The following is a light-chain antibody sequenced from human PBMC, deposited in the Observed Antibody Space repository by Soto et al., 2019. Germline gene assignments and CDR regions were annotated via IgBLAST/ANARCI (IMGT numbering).Light chain of an antibody. Sequence: QPVLTQPPSVSGAPGQRINIACTGSNSNIGAGYDVPWYRQSPGTAPKLLLSGHSHRPSGVPDRFSGSQSGTSAFLAITGLQPEDEADYFCQSYDTGVVGLIFGAGTKLTVL. CDR1: NSNIGAGYD. J-gene: IGLJ2*01. CDR2: GHS. CDR3: QSYDTGVVGLI. V-gene: IGLV1-40*01.